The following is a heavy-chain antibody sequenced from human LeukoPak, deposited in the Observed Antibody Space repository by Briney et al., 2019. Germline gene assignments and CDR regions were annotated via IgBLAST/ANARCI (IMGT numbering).Heavy chain of an antibody. V-gene: IGHV4-61*02. J-gene: IGHJ2*01. D-gene: IGHD2-2*01. CDR1: GGSISSGSYY. CDR2: IYTSGST. CDR3: ASHARLGYCSSTSCREVGGAYWYFDL. Sequence: SETLSLTCTVSGGSISSGSYYWSWIRQPAGKGLEWIGRIYTSGSTNYNPSLNSQVTISVDTSKNPFSLKLSSVTAADTAVYYCASHARLGYCSSTSCREVGGAYWYFDLWGRGTLVTVSS.